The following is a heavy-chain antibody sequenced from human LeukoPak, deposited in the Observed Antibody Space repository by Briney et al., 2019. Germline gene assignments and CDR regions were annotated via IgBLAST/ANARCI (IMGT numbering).Heavy chain of an antibody. Sequence: GGSLRLSCAASGFTFSSYSMNWVRQAPGKGLEWVSYISSSSITIYYADSVKGRFTISRDNAKNSLYLQMNSLRAKDTAVYYCAELGITMIGGVWGKGTTVTISS. CDR2: ISSSSITI. CDR1: GFTFSSYS. J-gene: IGHJ6*04. CDR3: AELGITMIGGV. V-gene: IGHV3-48*01. D-gene: IGHD3-10*02.